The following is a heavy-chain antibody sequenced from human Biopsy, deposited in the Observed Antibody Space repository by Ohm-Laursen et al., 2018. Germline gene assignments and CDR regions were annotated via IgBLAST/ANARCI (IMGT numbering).Heavy chain of an antibody. CDR3: ARGSNEYGGLYFPH. CDR2: ISHTGYT. D-gene: IGHD4-23*01. Sequence: GTLSLTCPVSGGSSTGRYWTWIRQPPGKGLEWIGHISHTGYTSYKSSLKSRVTISLDTSRKHFSLRLTSLAAADTAVYYCARGSNEYGGLYFPHWGQGTLVTVSS. V-gene: IGHV4-59*11. J-gene: IGHJ1*01. CDR1: GGSSTGRY.